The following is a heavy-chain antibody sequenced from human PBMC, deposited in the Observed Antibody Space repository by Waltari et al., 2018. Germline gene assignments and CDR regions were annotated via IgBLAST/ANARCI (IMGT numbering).Heavy chain of an antibody. D-gene: IGHD2-15*01. CDR2: IIPILGTA. CDR1: GGTFSSYA. CDR3: ARGGDVVVVADAYYYYGMDV. Sequence: QVQLVQSGAEVKKPGSSVKVSCKAAGGTFSSYAIRWVRTAPGQGLEWMGGIIPILGTANYAQKFQGRVTITADESTSTAYMELSSLRSEDTAVYYCARGGDVVVVADAYYYYGMDVWGQGTTVTVSS. V-gene: IGHV1-69*01. J-gene: IGHJ6*02.